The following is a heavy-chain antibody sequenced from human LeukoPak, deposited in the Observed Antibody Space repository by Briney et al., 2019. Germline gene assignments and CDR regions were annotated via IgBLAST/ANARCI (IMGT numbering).Heavy chain of an antibody. D-gene: IGHD6-13*01. CDR3: AREPLYKAAAGTCLDY. V-gene: IGHV3-30-3*01. CDR1: GFTFSSYA. Sequence: GGSLRLSCAASGFTFSSYAMHWVRQAPGKGLEWVAVISYDGSNKYYADSVKGRFTISRDNSKNTLYLQMNSLRAEDTAVYYCAREPLYKAAAGTCLDYWGQGTLVTVSS. J-gene: IGHJ4*02. CDR2: ISYDGSNK.